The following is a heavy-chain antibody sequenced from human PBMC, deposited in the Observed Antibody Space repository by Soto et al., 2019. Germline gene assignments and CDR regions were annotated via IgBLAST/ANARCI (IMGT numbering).Heavy chain of an antibody. V-gene: IGHV1-18*01. CDR3: ARDGGYCSGGSCYSSAFDI. CDR1: GYTFTSYG. D-gene: IGHD2-15*01. CDR2: ISAYNGNT. Sequence: ASVKVSCKASGYTFTSYGISWVRQAPGQGLEWMGWISAYNGNTNYAQKLQGRVTMTTDTSTSTAYMELRSLRSDDTAVYYCARDGGYCSGGSCYSSAFDIWGQGTMVTVSS. J-gene: IGHJ3*02.